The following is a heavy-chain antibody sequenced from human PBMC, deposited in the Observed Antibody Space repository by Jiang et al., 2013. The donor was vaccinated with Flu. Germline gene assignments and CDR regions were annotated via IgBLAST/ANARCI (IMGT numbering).Heavy chain of an antibody. CDR3: ARTPQEGSYYDFWSGYNDY. CDR2: IYYSGST. CDR1: GGSISSYY. D-gene: IGHD3-3*01. J-gene: IGHJ4*02. Sequence: TLSLTCTVSGGSISSYYWSWIRQPPGKGLEWIGYIYYSGSTNYNPSLKSRVTISVDTSKNQFSLKLSSVTAADTAVYYCARTPQEGSYYDFWSGYNDYWGQGTLVTVSS. V-gene: IGHV4-59*01.